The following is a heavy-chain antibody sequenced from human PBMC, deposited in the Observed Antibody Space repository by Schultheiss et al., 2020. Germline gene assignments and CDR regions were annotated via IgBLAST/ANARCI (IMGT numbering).Heavy chain of an antibody. CDR1: GFTFSSYG. Sequence: GGSLSLSCAASGFTFSSYGMHWVRQAPGKGLEWVSSISSSSSYIYYADSVKGRFTISRDNAKNSLYLQMNSLRAGDTAVYYCARDPVGWAYYDFWSGYPPGDYWGQGTLVTVAS. D-gene: IGHD3-3*01. CDR2: ISSSSSYI. CDR3: ARDPVGWAYYDFWSGYPPGDY. V-gene: IGHV3-21*01. J-gene: IGHJ4*02.